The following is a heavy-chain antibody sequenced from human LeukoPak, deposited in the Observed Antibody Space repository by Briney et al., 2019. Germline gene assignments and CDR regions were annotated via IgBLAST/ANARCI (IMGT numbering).Heavy chain of an antibody. CDR3: ARVWYCSGGSCYSQRPYYYYYMDV. V-gene: IGHV4-34*01. J-gene: IGHJ6*03. D-gene: IGHD2-15*01. CDR1: GGSFSGYY. Sequence: KASETLSVTCAVYGGSFSGYYWSWIRQPPGKGLEWIEEINRSGSTNYNPSLKSRVTISVDTSKNQFSLKLSSVTAADTAVYYCARVWYCSGGSCYSQRPYYYYYMDVWGKGTTVTVSS. CDR2: INRSGST.